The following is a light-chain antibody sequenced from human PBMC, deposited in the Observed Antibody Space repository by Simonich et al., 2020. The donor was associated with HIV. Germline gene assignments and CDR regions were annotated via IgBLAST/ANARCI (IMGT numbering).Light chain of an antibody. J-gene: IGKJ4*01. CDR2: AAS. Sequence: EIVLTQSPGTLSLSPGERATLSCRASQSVSSSYLAWYQQKPGLAPRLLIYAASSRATGIPDRFSGSGSGTDFTLTISRLEPEDFAVYYCQQYGSSPLTFGGGTKVEIK. CDR1: QSVSSSY. V-gene: IGKV3-20*01. CDR3: QQYGSSPLT.